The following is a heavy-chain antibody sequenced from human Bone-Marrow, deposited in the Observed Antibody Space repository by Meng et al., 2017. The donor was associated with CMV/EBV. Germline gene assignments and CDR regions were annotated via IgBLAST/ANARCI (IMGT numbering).Heavy chain of an antibody. Sequence: SGFTFSSYWMHWVRQAPGKGLEWVAIIWYDGTYKYYGDSVEGRFTVSRDNSRNKLYLQMNSLRADDTAVYYCAKDDHSGSRAGFDHWGQGTLVTVSS. CDR3: AKDDHSGSRAGFDH. V-gene: IGHV3-33*08. CDR1: GFTFSSYW. CDR2: IWYDGTYK. D-gene: IGHD1-26*01. J-gene: IGHJ4*02.